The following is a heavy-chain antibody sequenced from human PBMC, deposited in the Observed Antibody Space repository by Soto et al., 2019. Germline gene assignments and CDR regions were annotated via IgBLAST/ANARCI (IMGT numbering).Heavy chain of an antibody. CDR1: GGSFSGYY. CDR3: ARGHVLRYFDWSRTWFDP. Sequence: SETLSLTCAVYGGSFSGYYWSWIRQPPGKGLEWIGEINHSGSTNYNPSLKSRVTISVDTSKNQFSLKLSSVTAADTAVYYCARGHVLRYFDWSRTWFDPWGQGTLVTVSS. D-gene: IGHD3-9*01. CDR2: INHSGST. V-gene: IGHV4-34*01. J-gene: IGHJ5*02.